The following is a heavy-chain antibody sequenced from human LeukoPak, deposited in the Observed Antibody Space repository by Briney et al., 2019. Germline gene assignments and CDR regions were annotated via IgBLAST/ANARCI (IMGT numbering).Heavy chain of an antibody. CDR2: IYYSGST. CDR1: GGSISGYY. V-gene: IGHV4-59*01. J-gene: IGHJ2*01. Sequence: PSETLSLTCTVSGGSISGYYYNWIRQPPGKGLEWIGYIYYSGSTNYNPSFKSLVTISLDTSKNQFSLKLSSVTTADTAVYYCARSVVTLYWYFDLWGRGTLVTVSS. CDR3: ARSVVTLYWYFDL. D-gene: IGHD4-23*01.